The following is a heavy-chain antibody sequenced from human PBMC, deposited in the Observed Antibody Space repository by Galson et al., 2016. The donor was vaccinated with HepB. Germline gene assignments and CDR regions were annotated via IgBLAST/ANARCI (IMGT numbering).Heavy chain of an antibody. Sequence: SLRLSCAASGFTFGDYAMSWVRQAPGKGLEWVSGINWNSGSIGYADSVKGRFTISRDNAKNSLYLEMNSLRPEDTAIYYCAKDRDRSIVVVAAAFDYWGQGTLVTVSS. D-gene: IGHD2-15*01. CDR3: AKDRDRSIVVVAAAFDY. V-gene: IGHV3-9*01. J-gene: IGHJ4*02. CDR1: GFTFGDYA. CDR2: INWNSGSI.